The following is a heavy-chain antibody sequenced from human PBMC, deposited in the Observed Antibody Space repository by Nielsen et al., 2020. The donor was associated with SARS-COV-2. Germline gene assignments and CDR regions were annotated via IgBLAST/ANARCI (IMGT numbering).Heavy chain of an antibody. D-gene: IGHD3-16*02. CDR3: ARHPGGGIYYYYYYMDV. Sequence: SETLSLTCAVYGGSFSGYYWSWIRQPPGKGLEWIGYIHNSGSTNYNPSLKSRVTISVDTSKNQFSLKLSSVTAADTAVYYCARHPGGGIYYYYYYMDVWGKGTTVTVSS. V-gene: IGHV4-34*01. CDR2: IHNSGST. J-gene: IGHJ6*03. CDR1: GGSFSGYY.